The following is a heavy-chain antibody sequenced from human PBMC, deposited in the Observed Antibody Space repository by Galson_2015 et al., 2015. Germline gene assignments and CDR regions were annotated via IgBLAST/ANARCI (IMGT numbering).Heavy chain of an antibody. D-gene: IGHD3-10*01. J-gene: IGHJ4*02. CDR1: GFTFSSYA. Sequence: PLRLSCAASGFTFSSYAMHWVRQAPGKGLEWVAVISYDGSNKYYADSVKGRFTISRDNSKNTLYLQMNSLRAEDTAVYYCARDYYGSGRFYFMDYWGQGTLVTVSS. V-gene: IGHV3-30-3*01. CDR2: ISYDGSNK. CDR3: ARDYYGSGRFYFMDY.